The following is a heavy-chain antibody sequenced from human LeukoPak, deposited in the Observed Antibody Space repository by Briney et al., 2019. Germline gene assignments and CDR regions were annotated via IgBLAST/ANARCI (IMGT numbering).Heavy chain of an antibody. V-gene: IGHV3-48*04. J-gene: IGHJ4*02. D-gene: IGHD6-19*01. CDR2: ISHRDSTT. Sequence: LGGSLRLSCAASGFTFSDFTMNWVRQAPGKGLEWVSYISHRDSTTSYSESVRGRFTISRDNAKNSLYLQMNSLRAEDTAIYYCTRDPNYPTYSSGWYHWGQGTLVTVSS. CDR1: GFTFSDFT. CDR3: TRDPNYPTYSSGWYH.